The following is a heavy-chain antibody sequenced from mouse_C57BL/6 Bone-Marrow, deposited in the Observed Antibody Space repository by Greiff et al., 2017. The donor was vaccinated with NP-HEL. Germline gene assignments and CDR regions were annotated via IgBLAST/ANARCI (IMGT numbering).Heavy chain of an antibody. D-gene: IGHD1-1*01. CDR2: ISNLAYSI. V-gene: IGHV5-15*01. CDR1: GFTFSDYG. Sequence: EVNVVESGGGLVQPGGSLKLSCAASGFTFSDYGMAWVRQAPRKGPEWVAFISNLAYSIYYADTVTGRFTISRENAKNTLYLEMSSLRSEDTAMYYCARHSAYYYGSSYEDYAMDYWGQGTSVTVSS. CDR3: ARHSAYYYGSSYEDYAMDY. J-gene: IGHJ4*01.